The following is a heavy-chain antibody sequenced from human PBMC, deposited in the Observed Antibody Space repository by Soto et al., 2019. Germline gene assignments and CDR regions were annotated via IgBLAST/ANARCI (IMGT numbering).Heavy chain of an antibody. V-gene: IGHV5-51*01. CDR1: GYSFTSYG. CDR2: IYPGDSDT. D-gene: IGHD3-9*01. Sequence: PGESLKISCKGSGYSFTSYGVAWVRQMPGKGLEWMGIIYPGDSDTRYSPSFQGQVTLSADKSISTAYLQWSSLKASDTGMYYCARGDYDILTGYYKSYYGMDVWGQGTTVTVSS. J-gene: IGHJ6*02. CDR3: ARGDYDILTGYYKSYYGMDV.